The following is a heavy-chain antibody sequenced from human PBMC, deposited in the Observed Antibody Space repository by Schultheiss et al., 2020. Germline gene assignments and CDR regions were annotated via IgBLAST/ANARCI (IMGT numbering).Heavy chain of an antibody. CDR1: GFSLSTSGMC. Sequence: TLSLTCTFSGFSLSTSGMCVSWIRQPPGKALEWLALIDWDDDKYYSTSLKTRLTISKDTSKNQVVLTMTNMDPVDTATYYCARLQYSGSYFDYWGQGTLVTVSS. CDR2: IDWDDDK. V-gene: IGHV2-70*01. J-gene: IGHJ4*02. CDR3: ARLQYSGSYFDY. D-gene: IGHD1-26*01.